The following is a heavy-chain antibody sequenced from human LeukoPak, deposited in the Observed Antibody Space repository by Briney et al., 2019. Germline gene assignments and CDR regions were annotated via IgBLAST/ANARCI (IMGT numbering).Heavy chain of an antibody. J-gene: IGHJ4*02. CDR1: GYTFTSYD. V-gene: IGHV1-2*02. D-gene: IGHD3-16*02. CDR2: INPNSGGT. CDR3: ARDPSYVWGSYRLYYFDY. Sequence: ASVKVSCKASGYTFTSYDINWVRQATGQGLEWMGWINPNSGGTNYAQKFQGRVTMTRDTSISTAYMELSRLRSDDTAVYYCARDPSYVWGSYRLYYFDYWGQGTLVTVSS.